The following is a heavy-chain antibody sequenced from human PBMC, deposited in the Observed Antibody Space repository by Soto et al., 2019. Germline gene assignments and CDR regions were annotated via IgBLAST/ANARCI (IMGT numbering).Heavy chain of an antibody. CDR3: ATGAAGYFDY. V-gene: IGHV1-2*04. D-gene: IGHD6-13*01. Sequence: VXXSCKASGYTFTGXYLHWVRQSPGQGLEWMGWINPNSGCTNYAQKFQGWVTMTRDTSISTAYMELSRLRSDDTAVYYCATGAAGYFDYWGQGTLVTVSS. J-gene: IGHJ4*02. CDR1: GYTFTGXY. CDR2: INPNSGCT.